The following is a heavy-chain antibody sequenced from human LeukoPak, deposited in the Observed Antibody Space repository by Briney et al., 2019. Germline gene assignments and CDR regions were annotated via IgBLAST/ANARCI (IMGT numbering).Heavy chain of an antibody. Sequence: GGSLRLSCAASGFTFSSYAMSWVRQAPGKGLEWVAVILYDGSNKYYADSVKGRFTISRDNSKNTLYLQMNSLRAEDTAVYYCARSPTYYDFWSGYYHPFDYWGQGTLVTVSS. CDR3: ARSPTYYDFWSGYYHPFDY. CDR1: GFTFSSYA. V-gene: IGHV3-30-3*01. CDR2: ILYDGSNK. J-gene: IGHJ4*02. D-gene: IGHD3-3*01.